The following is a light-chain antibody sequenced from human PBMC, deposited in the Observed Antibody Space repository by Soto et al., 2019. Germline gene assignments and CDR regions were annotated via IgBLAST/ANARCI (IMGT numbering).Light chain of an antibody. Sequence: EIVLTQSPVTLSLSPGERATLSCRASQSVSNYLAWYQQKPGQAPRLLIYAASTRATGIPDRFSGSRSGTDFTLTISRLEPEDFAVYYCQQYGSSPKTFGQGTKVDIK. CDR3: QQYGSSPKT. V-gene: IGKV3-20*01. CDR2: AAS. J-gene: IGKJ1*01. CDR1: QSVSNY.